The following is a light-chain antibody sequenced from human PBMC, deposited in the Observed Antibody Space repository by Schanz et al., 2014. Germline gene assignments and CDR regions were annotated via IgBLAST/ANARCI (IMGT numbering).Light chain of an antibody. Sequence: EIVMTQSPATLSVSPGERATLSCRASQSVSSNLAWYQQKPGQAPRLLIHSTSIRATGIPDRFSGIGSGTGFTLTISRLEPDDFAVYYCQQYGSSPNAFGQGTKLEIK. CDR1: QSVSSN. J-gene: IGKJ2*01. CDR3: QQYGSSPNA. CDR2: STS. V-gene: IGKV3-20*01.